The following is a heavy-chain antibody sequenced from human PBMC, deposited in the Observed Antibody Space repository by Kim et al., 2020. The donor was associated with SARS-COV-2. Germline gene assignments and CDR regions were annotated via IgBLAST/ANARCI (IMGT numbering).Heavy chain of an antibody. V-gene: IGHV3-30-3*01. Sequence: GGSLRLSCAASGFTFSSCAMHWVRQAPGKGLEWVAVISYDGSNKNYADSAKGRFTISRDNSKHTLSLQLNSLRAEDTALYYCARDPWPRLRWLTYSFFCIGAWGQGTPVTVS. CDR2: ISYDGSNK. D-gene: IGHD5-12*01. CDR3: ARDPWPRLRWLTYSFFCIGA. J-gene: IGHJ6*02. CDR1: GFTFSSCA.